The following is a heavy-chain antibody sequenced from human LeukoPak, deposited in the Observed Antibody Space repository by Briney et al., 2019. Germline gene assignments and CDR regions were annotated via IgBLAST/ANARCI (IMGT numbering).Heavy chain of an antibody. J-gene: IGHJ6*03. CDR1: GFDFSNVW. V-gene: IGHV3-74*01. CDR3: ARDGQRPLSATRQHFSAFYMDV. D-gene: IGHD3-3*02. CDR2: ISAEGSTA. Sequence: AGGSLRLSCVASGFDFSNVWMHWVRQVPGKGLVWVSRISAEGSTANYADSVKGRLTISRDNTKNTLYLRMNSLRAEDTAVYYCARDGQRPLSATRQHFSAFYMDVWGKGTAVTVS.